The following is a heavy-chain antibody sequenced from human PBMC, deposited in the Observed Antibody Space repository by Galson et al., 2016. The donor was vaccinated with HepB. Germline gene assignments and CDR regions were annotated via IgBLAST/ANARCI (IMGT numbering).Heavy chain of an antibody. Sequence: SLRLSCAASDFSFSTYAMHWVRQAPGKGLEWVASISYDGSYTYYADSVKGRFSISRDHAKDTMGLQMNSLRAENKDVYFCARAAGLKAPMVYATPSDYWGQGTLVTVSS. J-gene: IGHJ4*02. D-gene: IGHD2-8*01. V-gene: IGHV3-30-3*01. CDR3: ARAAGLKAPMVYATPSDY. CDR2: ISYDGSYT. CDR1: DFSFSTYA.